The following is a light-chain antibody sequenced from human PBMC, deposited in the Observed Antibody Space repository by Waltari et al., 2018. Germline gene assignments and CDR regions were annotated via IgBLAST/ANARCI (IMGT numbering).Light chain of an antibody. J-gene: IGKJ1*01. CDR3: QHYVRLPAT. CDR2: GAS. V-gene: IGKV3-20*01. Sequence: EIVLTQSPGSLSSFPGERVTLPCRVSQSVSRALAWYQQKPGQAPRLLIFGASNRATGIPDRFSGSGSGTDFSLTISRLEPEDFAVYYCQHYVRLPATFGRGTKVEVK. CDR1: QSVSRA.